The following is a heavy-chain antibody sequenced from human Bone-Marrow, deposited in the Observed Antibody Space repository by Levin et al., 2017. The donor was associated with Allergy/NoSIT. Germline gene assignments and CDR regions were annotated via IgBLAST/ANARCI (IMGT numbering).Heavy chain of an antibody. CDR3: AKAIRRLWFRDAVFDY. D-gene: IGHD3-10*01. CDR1: GFTFSSYA. CDR2: ISGSGGST. J-gene: IGHJ4*02. Sequence: GGSLRLSCAASGFTFSSYAMSWVRQAPGKGLEWVSAISGSGGSTYYADSVKGRFTISRDNSKNTLYLQMNSLRAEDTAVYYCAKAIRRLWFRDAVFDYWGQGTLVTVSS. V-gene: IGHV3-23*01.